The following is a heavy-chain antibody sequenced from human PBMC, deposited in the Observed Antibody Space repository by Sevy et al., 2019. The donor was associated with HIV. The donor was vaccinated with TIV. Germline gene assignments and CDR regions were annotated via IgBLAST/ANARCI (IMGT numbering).Heavy chain of an antibody. V-gene: IGHV6-1*01. CDR3: ARGGLPYCITTTCYYYYHLDV. D-gene: IGHD2-2*01. CDR1: GDSVSSNTVA. Sequence: SQTLSLTCAISGDSVSSNTVAWNWIRQSPSRGLEWLGRTYYKSKWHSDYAESVKSRITFNPDTSKNQFSLQLKSVTPEDTGVYYCARGGLPYCITTTCYYYYHLDVWGQGTTVTVSS. CDR2: TYYKSKWHS. J-gene: IGHJ6*02.